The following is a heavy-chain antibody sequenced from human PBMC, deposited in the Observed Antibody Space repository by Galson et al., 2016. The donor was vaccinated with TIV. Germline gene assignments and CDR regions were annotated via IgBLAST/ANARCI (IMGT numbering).Heavy chain of an antibody. CDR2: INPKSGGA. D-gene: IGHD3-22*01. CDR3: ARDDGSTSGSDY. CDR1: GYTFLSYD. Sequence: SVKVSCKASGYTFLSYDINWVRQAPGQGLEWLGWINPKSGGAIFAQKFQGRVTLTSDTSISTAYMDLSWLTFDDTAVYYCARDDGSTSGSDYWGQGTLVTVSS. V-gene: IGHV1-2*02. J-gene: IGHJ4*02.